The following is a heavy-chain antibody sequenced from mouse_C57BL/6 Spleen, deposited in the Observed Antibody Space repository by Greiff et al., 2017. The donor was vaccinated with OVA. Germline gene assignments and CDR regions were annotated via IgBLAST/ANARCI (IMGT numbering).Heavy chain of an antibody. J-gene: IGHJ1*03. CDR2: ISNGGGST. V-gene: IGHV5-12*01. CDR1: GFTFSDYY. D-gene: IGHD1-1*01. CDR3: TRHTMGYYDGSSYYWYFDV. Sequence: EVKLVESGGGLVQPGGSLKLSCAASGFTFSDYYMYWVRQTPEKRLEWVAYISNGGGSTYYPDTVKGRFTISRDNAKNTLYLQMSRLKSEDTAMYYCTRHTMGYYDGSSYYWYFDVWGTGTTVTVSS.